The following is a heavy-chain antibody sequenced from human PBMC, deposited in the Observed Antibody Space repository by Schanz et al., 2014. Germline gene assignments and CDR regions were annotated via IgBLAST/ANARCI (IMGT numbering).Heavy chain of an antibody. J-gene: IGHJ4*02. CDR1: GFSFSSYA. CDR3: VRVSFADPRLYRGMDRDIDY. Sequence: EVQLLESGGGLVEPGGSLRLSCAASGFSFSSYAMGWVRQARGKGLEWVSYITYNGGTIYYADSVKGRFTISRDNAKNSLFLQMNNLRAEDTAVYYCVRVSFADPRLYRGMDRDIDYWGQGTLVTVSS. D-gene: IGHD5-18*01. V-gene: IGHV3-48*01. CDR2: ITYNGGTI.